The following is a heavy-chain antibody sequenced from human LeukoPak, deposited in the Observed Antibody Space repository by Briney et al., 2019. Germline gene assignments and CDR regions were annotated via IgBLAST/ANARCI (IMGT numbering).Heavy chain of an antibody. V-gene: IGHV3-21*01. J-gene: IGHJ5*02. Sequence: GGSLRLSCAASGFTFSSYSMNWVRQAPGKGLEWVSSISSSSSYIYYADSVKGRFTISRDNAKNSLYLQMNSLRAEDTAEYYCARDLRRGYCSSTSCYPARNWFDRWGQGTLVTVAT. CDR2: ISSSSSYI. CDR3: ARDLRRGYCSSTSCYPARNWFDR. D-gene: IGHD2-2*01. CDR1: GFTFSSYS.